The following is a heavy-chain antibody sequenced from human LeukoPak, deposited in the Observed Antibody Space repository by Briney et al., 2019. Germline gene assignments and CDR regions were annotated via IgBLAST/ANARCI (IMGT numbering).Heavy chain of an antibody. V-gene: IGHV3-23*01. D-gene: IGHD2-15*01. J-gene: IGHJ4*02. CDR1: GFTFSSYA. Sequence: GGSLRLSCAASGFTFSSYAMNWVRQAPGKGLEWVSSISGSGGSTYYADSVKGRFTISRDNSKNTLDLQMNSLRAEDTAVYYCAKDRCSGGNCTTYSDYWGEARLVTVSS. CDR3: AKDRCSGGNCTTYSDY. CDR2: ISGSGGST.